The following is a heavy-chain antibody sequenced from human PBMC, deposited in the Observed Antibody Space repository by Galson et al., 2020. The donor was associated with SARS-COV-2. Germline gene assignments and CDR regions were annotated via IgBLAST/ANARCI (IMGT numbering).Heavy chain of an antibody. CDR3: ARTREPSNHWFGP. CDR1: VDRVSSNTAA. J-gene: IGHJ5*02. Sequence: SQTLSLTSAIPVDRVSSNTAASNWIRHSPSRGIEWLGRTYNRSKWYNDYAVSVKSRITINPATSKNQFSLQLNSVTPEDTAVYSCARTREPSNHWFGPWDQGTLVTVSS. CDR2: TYNRSKWYN. D-gene: IGHD1-26*01. V-gene: IGHV6-1*01.